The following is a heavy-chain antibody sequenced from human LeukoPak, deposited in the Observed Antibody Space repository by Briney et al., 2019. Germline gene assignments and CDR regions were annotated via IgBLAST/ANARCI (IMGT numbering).Heavy chain of an antibody. Sequence: GGSLRLSCAASGFTFSSYWMSWVRQAPGKGLEWVAVISFHGTDTFYADSVKGRFTISRDNSKNTLYLQMNSLRAEDTAVYYCARRGALWFGELPGYYFDYWGQGTLVTVSS. CDR2: ISFHGTDT. J-gene: IGHJ4*02. D-gene: IGHD3-10*01. CDR1: GFTFSSYW. V-gene: IGHV3-30*03. CDR3: ARRGALWFGELPGYYFDY.